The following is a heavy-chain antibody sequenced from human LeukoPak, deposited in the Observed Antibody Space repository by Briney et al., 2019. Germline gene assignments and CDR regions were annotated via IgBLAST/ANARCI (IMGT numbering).Heavy chain of an antibody. CDR2: INWNGGST. CDR1: GFTFDDYG. CDR3: ARGIAVAGPGDTPFDY. D-gene: IGHD6-19*01. V-gene: IGHV3-20*04. Sequence: GGSLRLSCAASGFTFDDYGMSWVRQAPGKGLEWVSGINWNGGSTGYADSVKGRFTISRDSAKNSLYLQMNSLRAEDTALYYCARGIAVAGPGDTPFDYWGQGTLVTVSS. J-gene: IGHJ4*02.